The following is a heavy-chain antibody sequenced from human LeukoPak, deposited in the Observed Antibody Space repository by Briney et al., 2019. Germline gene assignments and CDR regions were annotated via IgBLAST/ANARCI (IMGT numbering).Heavy chain of an antibody. CDR2: ISISGNKI. V-gene: IGHV3-23*01. Sequence: QPGGSLRPACVVSGLTFSNRAMTWVRQAPGKGLEWVSSISISGNKILYADSVKGRFTISRDNSKNTLFLQMNSLQTEDTGVYFCANELRPNDYWGQGTLVTVS. D-gene: IGHD4-17*01. CDR1: GLTFSNRA. CDR3: ANELRPNDY. J-gene: IGHJ4*02.